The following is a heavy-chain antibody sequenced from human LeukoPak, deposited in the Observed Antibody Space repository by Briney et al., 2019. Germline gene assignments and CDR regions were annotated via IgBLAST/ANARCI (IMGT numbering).Heavy chain of an antibody. V-gene: IGHV4-39*07. J-gene: IGHJ4*02. Sequence: PSETLSLTCTVSGGSISSNTYYWAWIRQPPGKGLEWIGSIYHTGTTYYNPSLKSRVTISVDTSKNQFSLKLSSVTAADTAVYYCARDNLAYYDFWSGQPPFDYWGQGTLVTVSS. D-gene: IGHD3-3*01. CDR2: IYHTGTT. CDR3: ARDNLAYYDFWSGQPPFDY. CDR1: GGSISSNTYY.